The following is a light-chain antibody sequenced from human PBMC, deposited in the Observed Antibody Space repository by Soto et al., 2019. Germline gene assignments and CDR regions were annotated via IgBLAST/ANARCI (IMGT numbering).Light chain of an antibody. CDR1: NSNIGRNT. J-gene: IGLJ3*02. CDR3: AAWDESPNVPV. V-gene: IGLV1-44*01. Sequence: QSVLIQPPSASGTPGQRVTISCSGSNSNIGRNTVNWYQQFPGAAPNLLIHSDNERPSGVPDRFSGSRSGTSASLAISGLQSEDEADYYCAAWDESPNVPVFGGGTKLTVL. CDR2: SDN.